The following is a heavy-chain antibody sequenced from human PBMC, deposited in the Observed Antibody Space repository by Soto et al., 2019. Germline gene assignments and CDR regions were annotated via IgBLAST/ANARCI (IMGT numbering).Heavy chain of an antibody. D-gene: IGHD2-15*01. CDR1: GFSFINYG. V-gene: IGHV3-30*03. J-gene: IGHJ4*02. CDR3: ASRFSFGGH. CDR2: ISKDGSDK. Sequence: QVQVVESGGGVVQPGRSLRLSCVASGFSFINYGMQWVRQAPGKGLDWVALISKDGSDKYYADSVKGRFTISRDNSKNTVYLQINSLRDEDTAADYWASRFSFGGHRGQGTLGNGSS.